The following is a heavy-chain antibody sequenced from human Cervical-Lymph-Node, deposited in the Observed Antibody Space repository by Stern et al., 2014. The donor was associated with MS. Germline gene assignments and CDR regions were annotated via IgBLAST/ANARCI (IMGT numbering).Heavy chain of an antibody. J-gene: IGHJ4*02. CDR1: GFTFSEFY. CDR2: ISSSGRTI. CDR3: VRGGAVAY. D-gene: IGHD6-25*01. V-gene: IGHV3-11*01. Sequence: VQLVESGGSLVKPGGSLRLSCAASGFTFSEFYRGWIRQPPGKRLQWVAYISSSGRTIYYEDSVKGRFTISRDNAKNSVFLQMNSLRAEDTAVYYCVRGGAVAYWGPGTLVTVSS.